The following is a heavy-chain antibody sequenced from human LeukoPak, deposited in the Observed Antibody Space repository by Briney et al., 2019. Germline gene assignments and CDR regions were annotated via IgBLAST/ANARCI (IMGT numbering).Heavy chain of an antibody. CDR2: ISYSGNT. CDR3: ARATYGGNYYFDY. D-gene: IGHD4-23*01. V-gene: IGHV4-59*01. J-gene: IGHJ4*02. Sequence: SETLSLTCTVSGASISSDYWGWIRRPPGKGLEWIGYISYSGNTKYNPPLKSRVTVSLDRSKNQLSLELSSVTAADTAVYYCARATYGGNYYFDYWGQGSLVTVSS. CDR1: GASISSDY.